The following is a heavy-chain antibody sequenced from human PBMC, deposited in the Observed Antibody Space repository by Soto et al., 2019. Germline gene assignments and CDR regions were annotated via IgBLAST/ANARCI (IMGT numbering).Heavy chain of an antibody. CDR3: ARVVSSRWYWRGSGALDY. J-gene: IGHJ4*02. Sequence: GAQIVPGTASGFTFSSYAMHWARQAPGKGLEWVAVISYDGSNKYYADSVKGRFTISRDNSKNTLYLQMNSLRAEDTAVYYCARVVSSRWYWRGSGALDYWGQGTLVTVYS. CDR1: GFTFSSYA. D-gene: IGHD6-13*01. CDR2: ISYDGSNK. V-gene: IGHV3-30-3*01.